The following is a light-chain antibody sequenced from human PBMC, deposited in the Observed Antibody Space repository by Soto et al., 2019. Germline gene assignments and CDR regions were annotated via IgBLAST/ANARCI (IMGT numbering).Light chain of an antibody. CDR3: QQRKNWPPIT. Sequence: EIEVTQSPATLSLSPGETATLSCRVSQNVDKFLAWYQQRPGQPPRLLIFDSSNRATGVPVRFSGSGSGTVFTLTIGSLEPEDSAVYYCQQRKNWPPITFGQGTRLEIK. V-gene: IGKV3-11*01. CDR2: DSS. J-gene: IGKJ5*01. CDR1: QNVDKF.